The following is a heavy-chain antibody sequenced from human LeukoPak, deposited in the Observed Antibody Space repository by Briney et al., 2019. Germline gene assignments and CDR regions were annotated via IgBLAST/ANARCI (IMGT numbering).Heavy chain of an antibody. J-gene: IGHJ2*01. CDR1: GGSFSGYY. D-gene: IGHD4-23*01. V-gene: IGHV4-34*01. Sequence: SETLSLTCAVYGGSFSGYYWSWIRQPPGKGLEWIGEINHSGSTNYNPSLKSRVTISVDTSKNQLSLKLSSVTAADTAVYYCARKFNSRYFDLWGRGTLVTVSS. CDR2: INHSGST. CDR3: ARKFNSRYFDL.